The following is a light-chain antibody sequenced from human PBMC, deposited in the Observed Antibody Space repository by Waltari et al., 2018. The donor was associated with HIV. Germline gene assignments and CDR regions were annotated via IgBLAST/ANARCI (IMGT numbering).Light chain of an antibody. CDR2: DVA. J-gene: IGLJ1*01. CDR3: CSYAGSYTWV. V-gene: IGLV2-11*01. CDR1: SSAVGGFNY. Sequence: HSALTQPRSVAGSLGQSVTISCTGTSSAVGGFNYVSWFQQHPDKAPKHRIYDVAKRPSGVPERFSGAKSGNTASLTLSGLQAEDETDFYCCSYAGSYTWVFGTGTKVTV.